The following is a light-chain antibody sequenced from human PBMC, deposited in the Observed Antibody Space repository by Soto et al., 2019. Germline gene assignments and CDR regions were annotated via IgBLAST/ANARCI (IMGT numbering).Light chain of an antibody. CDR1: QDISNY. Sequence: DIQMTQSPSSLSASVGDRVTITCQASQDISNYLNWYQQKPGKAPKLLIYDASNLETGVPSRFSGSGSWTDFTFTISSLQPEDIATYYCQQYDNLPPVFGPGTKVDIK. CDR2: DAS. V-gene: IGKV1-33*01. J-gene: IGKJ3*01. CDR3: QQYDNLPPV.